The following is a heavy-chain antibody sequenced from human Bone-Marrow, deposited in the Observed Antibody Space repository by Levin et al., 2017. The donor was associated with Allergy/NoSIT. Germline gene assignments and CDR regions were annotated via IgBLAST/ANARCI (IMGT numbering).Heavy chain of an antibody. J-gene: IGHJ5*02. Sequence: AGGSLRLSCAASGFTVSSNYMSWVRQAPGKGLEWVSVIYSGGSTYYADSVKGRFTISRDNSKNTLYLQMNSLRAEDTAVYYCARVVGWGRRWFDPWGQGTLVTVSS. CDR1: GFTVSSNY. V-gene: IGHV3-66*01. CDR2: IYSGGST. D-gene: IGHD2-15*01. CDR3: ARVVGWGRRWFDP.